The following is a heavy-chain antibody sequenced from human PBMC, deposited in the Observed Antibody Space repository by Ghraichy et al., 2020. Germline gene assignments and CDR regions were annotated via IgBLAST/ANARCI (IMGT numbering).Heavy chain of an antibody. J-gene: IGHJ4*02. CDR1: GYTFTGYY. CDR2: INPNSGDT. D-gene: IGHD1-7*01. Sequence: ASVKVSCKASGYTFTGYYIHWVRQAPGQGLEWMGWINPNSGDTRNAQKFQGWVTMTRDTSISTAYIELSRLTSDDTAVYYCARGSTGNYHFDYWGQGTLVTVSS. V-gene: IGHV1-2*04. CDR3: ARGSTGNYHFDY.